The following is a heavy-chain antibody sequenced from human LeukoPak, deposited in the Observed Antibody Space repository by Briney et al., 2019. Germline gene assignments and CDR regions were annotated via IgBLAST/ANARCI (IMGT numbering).Heavy chain of an antibody. Sequence: GGSLRLSCAASGFTFTGYWMSWVRQAPGKGLEWVANIKKDGSDQYYVDSVEGRFTISRDNAKTSLYLQMNSLRAEDTAVYYCARTNAYAFDIWGQGTMVTVSS. V-gene: IGHV3-7*04. CDR1: GFTFTGYW. J-gene: IGHJ3*02. CDR3: ARTNAYAFDI. CDR2: IKKDGSDQ.